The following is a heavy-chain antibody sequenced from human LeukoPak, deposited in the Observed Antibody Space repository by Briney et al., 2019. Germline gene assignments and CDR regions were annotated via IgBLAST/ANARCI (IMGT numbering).Heavy chain of an antibody. CDR2: IIPIFGTA. Sequence: SVKVSCKASGGTFSSYAISWVRQAPGQGLEWMGGIIPIFGTANYAQKLQGRVTITADESTSTAYMELSSLRSEDTAVYYCARGSSGWYREFDYWGQGTLVTVSS. CDR1: GGTFSSYA. J-gene: IGHJ4*02. D-gene: IGHD6-19*01. CDR3: ARGSSGWYREFDY. V-gene: IGHV1-69*01.